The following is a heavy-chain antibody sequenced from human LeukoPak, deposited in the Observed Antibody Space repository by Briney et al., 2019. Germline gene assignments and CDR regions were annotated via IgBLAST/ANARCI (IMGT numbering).Heavy chain of an antibody. CDR1: GYTFTSYG. J-gene: IGHJ4*02. D-gene: IGHD5-12*01. Sequence: ASVKVSCKASGYTFTSYGISWVRQAPGQGLEWMGWISAYNGNTNYAQKLQGRVTMTTDTSISTAYMELSRLRSDDTAVYYCARDRAVATIGGVDYWGQGTLVTVSS. CDR3: ARDRAVATIGGVDY. V-gene: IGHV1-18*01. CDR2: ISAYNGNT.